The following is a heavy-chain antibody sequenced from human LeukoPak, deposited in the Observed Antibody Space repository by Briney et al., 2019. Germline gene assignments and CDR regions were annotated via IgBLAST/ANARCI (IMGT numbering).Heavy chain of an antibody. CDR3: ARDTHYDFWSASDAFDN. Sequence: PGGSLRLSCAASGFTFSSYAMHWVRQAPGKGLEWVAVISYDGSNKYYADSVKGRFTISRDNAKNSLYLQMNSLRDEDTAVYYCARDTHYDFWSASDAFDNWGQGTMVTVSS. J-gene: IGHJ3*02. CDR1: GFTFSSYA. V-gene: IGHV3-30*04. CDR2: ISYDGSNK. D-gene: IGHD3-3*01.